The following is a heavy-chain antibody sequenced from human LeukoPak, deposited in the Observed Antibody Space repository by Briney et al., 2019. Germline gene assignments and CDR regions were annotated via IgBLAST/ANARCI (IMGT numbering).Heavy chain of an antibody. Sequence: PGGSLRLSCAASGFTFSNTYMSWVRQAPGKGLEWVSVIYSDGYTYYADSVKGRFTISRDNPKNMVYLQASSLRAEDTAVYYCARDKPPGEMSTGRGAFDIWGHGTMVTVS. J-gene: IGHJ3*02. D-gene: IGHD5-24*01. CDR2: IYSDGYT. V-gene: IGHV3-66*01. CDR3: ARDKPPGEMSTGRGAFDI. CDR1: GFTFSNTY.